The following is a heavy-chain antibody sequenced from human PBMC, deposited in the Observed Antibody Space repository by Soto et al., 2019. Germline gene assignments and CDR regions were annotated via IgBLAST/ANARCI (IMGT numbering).Heavy chain of an antibody. Sequence: ASVKVSCKASGYTFTSYAMHWVRQAPGQRLEWMGWINAGNGNTKYSQKFQGRVTITRDTSASTAYMELSSLRSEDTAVYYCARDGVVGAIFYFDYWGQGTLVTVSS. CDR1: GYTFTSYA. D-gene: IGHD1-26*01. CDR2: INAGNGNT. J-gene: IGHJ4*02. CDR3: ARDGVVGAIFYFDY. V-gene: IGHV1-3*01.